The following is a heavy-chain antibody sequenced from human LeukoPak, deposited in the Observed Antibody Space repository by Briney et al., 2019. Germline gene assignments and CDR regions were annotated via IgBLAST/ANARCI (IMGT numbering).Heavy chain of an antibody. CDR3: ARESIAVAGAPFDY. CDR1: GFTFSSYE. Sequence: GGSLRLSCAASGFTFSSYEMNWVRQAPGKGLEWVSYISSSSTIYDADSVKGRFTISRDNAKNSLYLQMNSLRAEDTAVYYCARESIAVAGAPFDYWGQGTLVTVSS. V-gene: IGHV3-48*03. J-gene: IGHJ4*02. D-gene: IGHD6-19*01. CDR2: ISSSSTI.